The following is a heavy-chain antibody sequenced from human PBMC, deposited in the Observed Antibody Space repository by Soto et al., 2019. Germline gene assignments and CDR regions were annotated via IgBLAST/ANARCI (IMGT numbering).Heavy chain of an antibody. Sequence: GGSLRLSCTASGLTFRSYGMHWVRQAPGKGLEWVAVISYDGENKYYADSVKGRFTISRDNAKNSLYLQMNSLRAEDTAMYYCARAICLSVAGTRGPFYYWGKGTLVTISS. CDR2: ISYDGENK. CDR1: GLTFRSYG. D-gene: IGHD6-19*01. V-gene: IGHV3-30*03. CDR3: ARAICLSVAGTRGPFYY. J-gene: IGHJ4*02.